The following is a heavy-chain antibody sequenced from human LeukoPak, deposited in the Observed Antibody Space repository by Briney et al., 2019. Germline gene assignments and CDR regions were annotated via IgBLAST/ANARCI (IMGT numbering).Heavy chain of an antibody. Sequence: GGSLRLSCAASGFTVSSNYMSWVRQAPGKGLEWVSVIYSGGSTYYADSVKGRFTISRDNSKNTLYLQMNSLRAEDTAVYYCARGLGYSGYDAFDIWGQGTMVTVSS. CDR3: ARGLGYSGYDAFDI. V-gene: IGHV3-66*01. CDR2: IYSGGST. CDR1: GFTVSSNY. D-gene: IGHD5-12*01. J-gene: IGHJ3*02.